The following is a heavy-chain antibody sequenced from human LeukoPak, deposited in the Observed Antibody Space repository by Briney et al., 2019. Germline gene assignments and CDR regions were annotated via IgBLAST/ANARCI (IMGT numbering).Heavy chain of an antibody. CDR3: ASFVAAAGVSLFDY. CDR2: IIPIFGTA. CDR1: GGTFSSYA. J-gene: IGHJ4*02. D-gene: IGHD6-13*01. Sequence: SVKVSCKASGGTFSSYAISWVRQAPGQGLEWMGGIIPIFGTANYAQKFQGRVTITADESTSTAYMELSSLRSEDTAVYYCASFVAAAGVSLFDYWGQGTLVTVSS. V-gene: IGHV1-69*13.